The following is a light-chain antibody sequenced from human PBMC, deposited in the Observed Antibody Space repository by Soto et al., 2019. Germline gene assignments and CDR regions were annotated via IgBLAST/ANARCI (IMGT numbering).Light chain of an antibody. CDR3: QQYGNSRT. CDR2: GAS. J-gene: IGKJ1*01. Sequence: EIVLTQSPGTLSLSPGERATLSCRASQSVSNNYLAWYQQKPGQAPRLLIYGASNRATGNPDRFSGRWSGTDFTLTISRLEPEDFAVYYCQQYGNSRTFGQGTKVDIK. CDR1: QSVSNNY. V-gene: IGKV3-20*01.